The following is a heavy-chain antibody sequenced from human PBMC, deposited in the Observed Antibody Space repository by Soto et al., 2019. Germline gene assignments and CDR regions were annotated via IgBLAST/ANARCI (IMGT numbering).Heavy chain of an antibody. J-gene: IGHJ4*02. V-gene: IGHV3-15*07. D-gene: IGHD3-22*01. CDR2: IKSKTDGGTT. CDR1: GFTFSNAW. CDR3: TTPFYDSSGYYYREVFDY. Sequence: PWGSLRLSCAASGFTFSNAWMNWVRQAPGKGLEWVGRIKSKTDGGTTDYAAPVKGRFTISRDDSKNTLYLQMNSLKTEDTAVYYCTTPFYDSSGYYYREVFDYWGQGTLVTVSS.